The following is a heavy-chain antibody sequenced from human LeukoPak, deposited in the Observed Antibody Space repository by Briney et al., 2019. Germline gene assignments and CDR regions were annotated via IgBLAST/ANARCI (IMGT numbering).Heavy chain of an antibody. J-gene: IGHJ3*02. D-gene: IGHD3-3*01. V-gene: IGHV4-34*01. CDR1: GGSFSGYY. CDR3: ARLIFGVVNDAFDI. Sequence: SETLSLTCAVYGGSFSGYYWSWIRQPPGKGLEWIGEINHSGSTNYNPSLKSRVTISVDTSKNQFSLKLSSVTAADTAVYYCARLIFGVVNDAFDIWGQGTMVTVSS. CDR2: INHSGST.